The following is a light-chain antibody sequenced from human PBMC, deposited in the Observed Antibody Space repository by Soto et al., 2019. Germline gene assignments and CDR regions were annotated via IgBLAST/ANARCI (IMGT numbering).Light chain of an antibody. CDR2: DVS. CDR1: SSDVGGYNY. Sequence: QSALTQPRSVSGSPGQSVTISCTGTSSDVGGYNYVSWYQQHPGKAPKLMIYDVSKRPSGVPDRFSGSKSGNTGSLTISGLQAEDEADYYCCSYAGSYTSGVFGTGTKVTVL. J-gene: IGLJ1*01. V-gene: IGLV2-11*01. CDR3: CSYAGSYTSGV.